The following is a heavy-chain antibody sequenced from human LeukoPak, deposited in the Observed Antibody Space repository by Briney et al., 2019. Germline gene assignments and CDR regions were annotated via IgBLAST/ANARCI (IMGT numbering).Heavy chain of an antibody. V-gene: IGHV3-30*18. CDR2: ISYEGSNK. J-gene: IGHJ4*02. D-gene: IGHD1-26*01. CDR1: GFTFSSYG. CDR3: AKAPVSGSRSPFDY. Sequence: GGSLRLSCAASGFTFSSYGMLWVRQAPGKGLEWVAFISYEGSNKSYPHSVKGRFRISSDNSKIPLYLQMDSRRVEDTAVYYCAKAPVSGSRSPFDYWGQGTLVTVSS.